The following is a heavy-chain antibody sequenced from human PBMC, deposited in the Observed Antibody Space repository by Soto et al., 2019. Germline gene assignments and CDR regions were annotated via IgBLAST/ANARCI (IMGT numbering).Heavy chain of an antibody. CDR1: GGTFSSYA. CDR3: ARLSSGWYNDAFDI. D-gene: IGHD6-19*01. V-gene: IGHV1-69*13. CDR2: IIPIFGTA. Sequence: GASVKVSCKASGGTFSSYAISWVRQAPGQGLEWMGGIIPIFGTANYAQKFQGRVTITADESTSTAYMELSSLRSEDTAVYYCARLSSGWYNDAFDIWGQGTMVTVSS. J-gene: IGHJ3*02.